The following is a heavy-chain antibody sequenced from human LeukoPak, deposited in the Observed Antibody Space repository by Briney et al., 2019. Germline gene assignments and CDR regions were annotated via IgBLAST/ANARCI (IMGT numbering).Heavy chain of an antibody. CDR1: GFTFSSYG. CDR3: AREMRYLRYFDWLVWFDP. CDR2: IWYDGSNK. D-gene: IGHD3-9*01. Sequence: LAGGSLRLSCAASGFTFSSYGMHWVRQAPGKGLEWVAVIWYDGSNKYYADSVKGRFTISRDNSKNTLYLQMNSLRAEDTAVYYCAREMRYLRYFDWLVWFDPWGQGTLVTVSP. J-gene: IGHJ5*02. V-gene: IGHV3-33*01.